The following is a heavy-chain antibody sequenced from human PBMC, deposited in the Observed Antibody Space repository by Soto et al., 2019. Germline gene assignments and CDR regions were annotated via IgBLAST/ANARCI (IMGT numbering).Heavy chain of an antibody. Sequence: ASVKVSCKASGYTFTSYYMHWVRQAPGQGLEWMGIINPSGGSTSYAQKFQGRVTMTRDTSTSTVYMELSSLRSEDTAVYYCARDANYYDSSGPNYGMDVWGQGTTVTVSS. J-gene: IGHJ6*02. V-gene: IGHV1-46*01. CDR3: ARDANYYDSSGPNYGMDV. CDR2: INPSGGST. D-gene: IGHD3-22*01. CDR1: GYTFTSYY.